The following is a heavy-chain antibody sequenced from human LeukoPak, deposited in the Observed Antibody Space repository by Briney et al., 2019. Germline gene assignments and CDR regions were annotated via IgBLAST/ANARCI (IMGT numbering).Heavy chain of an antibody. D-gene: IGHD4-17*01. CDR3: ARDPNGNYIGAFDM. Sequence: GGSLRLSCTASGFTFSAYAMMWVRQAPGKGPEWVSAIRGGGGSAFYADSVKGRFAISRDNSKYTLFLQMNSLRAEDTAVYYCARDPNGNYIGAFDMWGPGTMVTVSS. CDR2: IRGGGGSA. V-gene: IGHV3-23*01. J-gene: IGHJ3*02. CDR1: GFTFSAYA.